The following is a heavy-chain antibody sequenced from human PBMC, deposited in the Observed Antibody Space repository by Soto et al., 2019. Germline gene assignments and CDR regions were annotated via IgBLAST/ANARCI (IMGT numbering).Heavy chain of an antibody. CDR1: GGSISSSSYY. Sequence: QLQLQESGPGLVKPSETLSLTCTVSGGSISSSSYYWGWIRQPPGKGLEWIGSIYYSGSTYYNPSLKSRVTISVDTSKNQFSLKLSSVTAADTAVYYCARKGTTVTTLPWFDPWGQGTLVTVSS. CDR3: ARKGTTVTTLPWFDP. J-gene: IGHJ5*02. CDR2: IYYSGST. V-gene: IGHV4-39*01. D-gene: IGHD4-4*01.